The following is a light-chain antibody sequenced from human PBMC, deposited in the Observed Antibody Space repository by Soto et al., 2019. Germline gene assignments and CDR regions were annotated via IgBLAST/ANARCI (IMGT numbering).Light chain of an antibody. Sequence: QSVLTQPPSVSGSPGQSVTISCTGTSSDVGSYNRVSWYQQPPDTAPKLMIYEVSNRPSGVPDRFSGSKSGNTASLTISGLQAEEEADYYCSSYTSSSTYVFGTGTKVTVL. CDR1: SSDVGSYNR. V-gene: IGLV2-18*02. CDR3: SSYTSSSTYV. J-gene: IGLJ1*01. CDR2: EVS.